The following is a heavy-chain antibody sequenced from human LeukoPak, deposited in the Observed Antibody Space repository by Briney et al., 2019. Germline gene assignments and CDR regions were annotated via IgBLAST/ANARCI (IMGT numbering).Heavy chain of an antibody. V-gene: IGHV3-53*01. Sequence: HPGGSLRLACAASGFTVSSNYMSWVRQAPGKGLEWVSVIYSGGSTYYADSVKGRFTISRDNSKNTLYLQMNSLRAEDTAVYYCARGLAGGSGNYFHFDYWGQGTLVTVSS. J-gene: IGHJ4*02. CDR2: IYSGGST. CDR1: GFTVSSNY. D-gene: IGHD3-10*01. CDR3: ARGLAGGSGNYFHFDY.